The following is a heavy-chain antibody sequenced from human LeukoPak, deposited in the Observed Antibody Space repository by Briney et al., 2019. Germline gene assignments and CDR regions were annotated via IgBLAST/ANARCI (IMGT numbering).Heavy chain of an antibody. CDR3: ARDGPGYYYDSSGYYYMQYYYYYMDV. D-gene: IGHD3-22*01. CDR2: ISAYNGNT. J-gene: IGHJ6*03. Sequence: ASVKVSCKASGYTFTSYGISWVRQAPGQGLEWMGWISAYNGNTNYAQKLQGRVTMTTDTSTSTAYMELRSLRSDDTAVYYCARDGPGYYYDSSGYYYMQYYYYYMDVWGKGTTVTVSS. V-gene: IGHV1-18*01. CDR1: GYTFTSYG.